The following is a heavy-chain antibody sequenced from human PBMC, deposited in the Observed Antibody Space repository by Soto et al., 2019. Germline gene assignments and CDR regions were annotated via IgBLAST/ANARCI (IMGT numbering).Heavy chain of an antibody. J-gene: IGHJ4*02. D-gene: IGHD4-17*01. Sequence: EVQLVESGGGLVQPGGSLRLSCAASGFTLSSYWMNWVRLAPGKGLEWVANIKQDGSQKNYVDSVKVRFTISRYNAKNSPYLQMSSMRAEDTAVYYCMTSVTTHDYWGQGTLVTVSS. CDR2: IKQDGSQK. CDR3: MTSVTTHDY. V-gene: IGHV3-7*01. CDR1: GFTLSSYW.